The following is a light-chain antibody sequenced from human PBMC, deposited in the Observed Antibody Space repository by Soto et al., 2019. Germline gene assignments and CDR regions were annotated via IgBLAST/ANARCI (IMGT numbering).Light chain of an antibody. CDR3: QQFNSYPLT. CDR1: QGISSA. Sequence: AIQLTQSPSSLSASVGDRVTITCRASQGISSALAWYQQKPGKGPKLLIYDASSLESGVPSRFSGSGSGTDVTLTISSLQPEDFATYYCQQFNSYPLTFGGGTKVEIK. J-gene: IGKJ4*01. CDR2: DAS. V-gene: IGKV1-13*02.